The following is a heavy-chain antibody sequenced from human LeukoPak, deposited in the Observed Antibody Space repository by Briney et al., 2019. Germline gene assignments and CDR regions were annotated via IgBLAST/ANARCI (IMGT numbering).Heavy chain of an antibody. CDR1: GYTFTSYD. V-gene: IGHV1-18*01. CDR2: ISAYNGNT. J-gene: IGHJ4*02. Sequence: SENVSCTSSGYTFTSYDINWVRQATGQGLEWMGWISAYNGNTNYAQKLQGRVTMTTDTSTSTAYMELRSLRSDDTAVYYCARCLPWELTPSDYWGQGTLVTVSS. D-gene: IGHD1-26*01. CDR3: ARCLPWELTPSDY.